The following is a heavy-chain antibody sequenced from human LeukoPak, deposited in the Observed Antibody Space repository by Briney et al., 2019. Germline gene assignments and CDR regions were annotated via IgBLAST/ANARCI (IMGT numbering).Heavy chain of an antibody. D-gene: IGHD3-10*01. CDR3: AWTLGYEGSGSHFLGGNSMDV. J-gene: IGHJ6*03. Sequence: GASVKVSCKASGGTFSSYAISWVRQATGQGLEWMGWMNPNGGNTGYAQKFQGRVTMTRNTSISTAYMELSSLRSEDTAVYYCAWTLGYEGSGSHFLGGNSMDVWGKGTTVTISS. V-gene: IGHV1-8*02. CDR2: MNPNGGNT. CDR1: GGTFSSYA.